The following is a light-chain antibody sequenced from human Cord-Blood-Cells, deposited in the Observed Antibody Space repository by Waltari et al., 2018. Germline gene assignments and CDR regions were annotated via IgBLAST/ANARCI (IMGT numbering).Light chain of an antibody. V-gene: IGKV1-33*01. CDR2: DAS. J-gene: IGKJ5*01. CDR1: QDISNY. CDR3: QQYDNLPIT. Sequence: DIQMTQSPSPLAGSVGDRVTITCQASQDISNYLNWYQQKPGKAPKLLIYDASNLETGVPSRFSGSGSGTDFTFTISSLQPEDIATYYCQQYDNLPITFGQGTRLEIK.